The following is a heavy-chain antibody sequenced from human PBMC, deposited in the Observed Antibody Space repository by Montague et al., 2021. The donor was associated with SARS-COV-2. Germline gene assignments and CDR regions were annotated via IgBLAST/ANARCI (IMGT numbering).Heavy chain of an antibody. CDR2: INHSGST. J-gene: IGHJ4*02. Sequence: SETLSLTCAVYGGSFSGYYCSWIRQPPGKGLEWIGEINHSGSTKYNPSLKSRVTISVDTSKNQFSLKLSSVTAADTAVYYCARGTKIVFTYDYDSSGYACDYWGQGTLVTVSS. V-gene: IGHV4-34*01. CDR1: GGSFSGYY. D-gene: IGHD3-22*01. CDR3: ARGTKIVFTYDYDSSGYACDY.